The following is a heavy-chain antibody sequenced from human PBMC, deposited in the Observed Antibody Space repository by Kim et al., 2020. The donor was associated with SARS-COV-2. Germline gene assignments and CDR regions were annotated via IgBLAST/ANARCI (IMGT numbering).Heavy chain of an antibody. CDR2: ISYDGSNK. V-gene: IGHV3-30*04. CDR3: ARELTYYGMDV. D-gene: IGHD7-27*01. CDR1: GFTFSSYA. Sequence: GGSLRLSCAASGFTFSSYAMHWVRQAPGKGLEWVAVISYDGSNKYYADSVKGRFTISRDNSKNTLYLQMNSLRAVDTAVYYCARELTYYGMDVWGQGTTVTVSS. J-gene: IGHJ6*02.